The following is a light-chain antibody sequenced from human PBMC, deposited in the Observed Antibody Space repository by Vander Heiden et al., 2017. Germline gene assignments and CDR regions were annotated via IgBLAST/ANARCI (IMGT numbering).Light chain of an antibody. V-gene: IGKV1-5*03. CDR1: ESVNMW. CDR3: QQYRTDWT. CDR2: KAT. J-gene: IGKJ1*01. Sequence: DIQMTQSPSTLSASVGDTVTITCRASESVNMWFAWYQQQPGKAPNVLIHKATTLKSGVPSRFSGSGFGTEFTLTISSLEPDDFATYYCQQYRTDWTFGQGTKVEI.